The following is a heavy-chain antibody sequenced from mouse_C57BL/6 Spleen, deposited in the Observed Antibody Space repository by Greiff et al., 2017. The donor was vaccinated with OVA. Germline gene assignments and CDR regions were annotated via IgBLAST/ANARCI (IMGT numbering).Heavy chain of an antibody. D-gene: IGHD2-4*01. CDR3: ARGDYDEAWFAY. CDR2: IDPSDSYT. Sequence: QVQLKQPGAELVRPGTSVKLSCKASGYTFTSYWMHWVKQRPGQGLEWIGVIDPSDSYTNYNQKFKGKATLTVDTSSSTAYMQLSSLTSEDSAVYYCARGDYDEAWFAYWGQGTLVTVSA. V-gene: IGHV1-59*01. CDR1: GYTFTSYW. J-gene: IGHJ3*01.